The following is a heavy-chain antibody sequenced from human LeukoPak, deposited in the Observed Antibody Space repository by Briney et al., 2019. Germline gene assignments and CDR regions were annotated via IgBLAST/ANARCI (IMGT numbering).Heavy chain of an antibody. CDR2: INHSGST. J-gene: IGHJ4*02. V-gene: IGHV4-34*01. D-gene: IGHD4-23*01. CDR3: ARDVVTPSDY. Sequence: PSETLSLTCAVYGGSFSGYYWSWIRQPPGKGLEWIGEINHSGSTNYNPSLKSRVTISVDTSKNQFSLKLSSVTAADTAVYYCARDVVTPSDYWGPGTLVTVSS. CDR1: GGSFSGYY.